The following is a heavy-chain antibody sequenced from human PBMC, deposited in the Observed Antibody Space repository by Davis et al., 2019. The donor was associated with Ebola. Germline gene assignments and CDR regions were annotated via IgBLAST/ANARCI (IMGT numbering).Heavy chain of an antibody. Sequence: ASVKVSCKASGYTFINYGITWVRQAPGQGLEWMGWINPHNGNTNYAQKLQGRVTMTTDTSTSTAYMELRSLRSDDTAVYYCARLRGYSYDVREPFDYWGQGTLVTVSS. D-gene: IGHD5-18*01. CDR1: GYTFINYG. CDR3: ARLRGYSYDVREPFDY. CDR2: INPHNGNT. J-gene: IGHJ4*02. V-gene: IGHV1-18*04.